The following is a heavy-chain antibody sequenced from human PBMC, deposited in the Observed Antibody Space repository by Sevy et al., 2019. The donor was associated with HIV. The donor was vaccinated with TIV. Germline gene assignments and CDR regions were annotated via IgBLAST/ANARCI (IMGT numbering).Heavy chain of an antibody. Sequence: ASVKVSCKTSGYTFTGYYMHWVRQAPGQGLEWMGWLNPNSGGTNYAQKFQGRVTMTRDTSISTAYMEVRRLRSDDTALYYCAKEGSGSYYYFDYWGQGTLVTVSS. CDR2: LNPNSGGT. CDR3: AKEGSGSYYYFDY. V-gene: IGHV1-2*02. D-gene: IGHD1-26*01. J-gene: IGHJ4*02. CDR1: GYTFTGYY.